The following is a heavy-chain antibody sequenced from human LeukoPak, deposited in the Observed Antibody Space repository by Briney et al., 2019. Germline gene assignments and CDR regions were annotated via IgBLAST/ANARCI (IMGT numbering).Heavy chain of an antibody. Sequence: GGSLRLSCAASGFTFSTYWMSWVRRAPGKGLEWVANIKQDGSEKYYVDSVKGRFTISRDNAKNSLYLQMNSLRTEDTAMYYCARDSAGNDYWGQGTLVTVSS. CDR1: GFTFSTYW. CDR2: IKQDGSEK. J-gene: IGHJ4*02. V-gene: IGHV3-7*01. CDR3: ARDSAGNDY. D-gene: IGHD6-13*01.